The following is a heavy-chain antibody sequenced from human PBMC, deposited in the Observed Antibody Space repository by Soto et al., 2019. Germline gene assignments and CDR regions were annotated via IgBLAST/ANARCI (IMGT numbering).Heavy chain of an antibody. CDR3: AKELNIVVVVAAIDY. J-gene: IGHJ4*02. D-gene: IGHD2-15*01. CDR2: ISGSGGST. V-gene: IGHV3-23*01. Sequence: GGSLRLSCAASGFTFSSYAMSWVRQAPGKGLEWVSAISGSGGSTHYADSVKGRFTISRDNSKNTLYLQMNSLRAEDTAVYYCAKELNIVVVVAAIDYWGQGTLVTVSS. CDR1: GFTFSSYA.